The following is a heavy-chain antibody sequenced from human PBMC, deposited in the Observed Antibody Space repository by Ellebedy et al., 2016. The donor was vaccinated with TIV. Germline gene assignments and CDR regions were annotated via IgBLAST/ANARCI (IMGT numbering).Heavy chain of an antibody. V-gene: IGHV4-38-2*02. CDR1: GYSLSSGNY. CDR3: ASGMIDSLDY. D-gene: IGHD3-22*01. Sequence: MPSETLSLTCSVSGYSLSSGNYWGWIRQPPGKGLEWIGSIYHSGSIYYNPSLTRRVTISVDTSKNQFSLRLSSVTAADTAVYYCASGMIDSLDYWGQGTLVTVSS. J-gene: IGHJ4*02. CDR2: IYHSGSI.